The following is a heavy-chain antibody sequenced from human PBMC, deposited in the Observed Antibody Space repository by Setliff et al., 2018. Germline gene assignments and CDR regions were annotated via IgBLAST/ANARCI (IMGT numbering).Heavy chain of an antibody. D-gene: IGHD3-10*01. CDR1: GGSISSHY. J-gene: IGHJ3*02. Sequence: SETLSLTCTVSGGSISSHYWSWIRQPPGKGLEWIGHIYKNGNTYYSPSLKSRVTISVDTSKNQFSLKLTSVTAADTAVYYCARDDYGSGSWPAGIWGQGTMVTVSS. V-gene: IGHV4-59*11. CDR3: ARDDYGSGSWPAGI. CDR2: IYKNGNT.